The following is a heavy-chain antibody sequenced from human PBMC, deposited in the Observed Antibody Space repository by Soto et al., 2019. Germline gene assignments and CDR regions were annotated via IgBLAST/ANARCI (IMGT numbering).Heavy chain of an antibody. J-gene: IGHJ4*02. CDR2: IYWNDDK. V-gene: IGHV2-5*01. D-gene: IGHD3-10*01. CDR3: AHSALGELLFYFDY. Sequence: QITLKESVPTLVKPTQTLTLTCTFSGFSLSTSGVGVGWIRQPPGKALEWLALIYWNDDKRYSPSLKSRLTITKDTSKNQVVLTMTNMDPVDTATYYCAHSALGELLFYFDYWGQGTLVTVSS. CDR1: GFSLSTSGVG.